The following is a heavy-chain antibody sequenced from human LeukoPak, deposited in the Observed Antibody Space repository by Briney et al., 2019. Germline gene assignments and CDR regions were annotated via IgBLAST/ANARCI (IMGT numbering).Heavy chain of an antibody. Sequence: GGSLRLSCVVSGLTLSSYNMNWVRQAPGRGLEWVSFISSDSHDTHYAGSVKGRFTVSRANAKNSLYLQMNSLRVEDTGIYYCATKNPGDNWGHGTLVTVSA. CDR1: GLTLSSYN. V-gene: IGHV3-48*01. CDR2: ISSDSHDT. J-gene: IGHJ4*01. D-gene: IGHD2/OR15-2a*01. CDR3: ATKNPGDN.